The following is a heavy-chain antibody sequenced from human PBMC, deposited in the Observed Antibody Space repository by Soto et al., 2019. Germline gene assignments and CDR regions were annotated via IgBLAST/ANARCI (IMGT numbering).Heavy chain of an antibody. Sequence: SETLSLTCTVSGGSISSYYWSWIRQPPGKELEWSGYIYYSGSTNYNPSLKSRVTISVDTSKNQFSLKLSSVTAADTAVYYCASHRPRDCSRPSCPGLLAFDIWGQGTMVTVS. CDR3: ASHRPRDCSRPSCPGLLAFDI. CDR1: GGSISSYY. D-gene: IGHD2-15*01. CDR2: IYYSGST. V-gene: IGHV4-59*08. J-gene: IGHJ3*02.